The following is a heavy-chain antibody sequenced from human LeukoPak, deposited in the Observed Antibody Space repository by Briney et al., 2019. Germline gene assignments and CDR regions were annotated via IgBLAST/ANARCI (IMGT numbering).Heavy chain of an antibody. CDR1: GFMFSSNY. V-gene: IGHV3-53*01. Sequence: GGSLRLSCAASGFMFSSNYMSWVRQAPGKGLEWVSVIYSGGSTYYADSVKGRFTISRDNSKNTLYLQMNSLRAEDTAVYYCATTTVGEYYFDYWGQGTLVTVSS. CDR2: IYSGGST. D-gene: IGHD4-11*01. CDR3: ATTTVGEYYFDY. J-gene: IGHJ4*02.